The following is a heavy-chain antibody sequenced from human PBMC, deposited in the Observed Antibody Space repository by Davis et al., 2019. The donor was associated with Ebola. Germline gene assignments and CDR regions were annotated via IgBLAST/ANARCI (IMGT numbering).Heavy chain of an antibody. CDR1: GFTFSGSA. J-gene: IGHJ4*02. CDR2: IRSKANSYAT. Sequence: GGSLRLSCAASGFTFSGSAMHWVRQASGKGLEWVGRIRSKANSYATAYSASVKGRVTISRDDSKNTAYLQMNSLKTEDTAVYYCSGSYRGFDYWGQGTLVTVSS. V-gene: IGHV3-73*01. CDR3: SGSYRGFDY. D-gene: IGHD1-26*01.